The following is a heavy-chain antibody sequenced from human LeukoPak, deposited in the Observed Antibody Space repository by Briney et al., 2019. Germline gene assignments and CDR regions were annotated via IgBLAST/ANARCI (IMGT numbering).Heavy chain of an antibody. D-gene: IGHD3-3*01. J-gene: IGHJ4*02. CDR2: ISYDGSNK. CDR1: GFTFSSYG. Sequence: QPGRSLRLSCAASGFTFSSYGMHWVRQAPGKGLEWVAVISYDGSNKYYADSVKGRFTISRDNSKNTLYLQMNSLRAEDTAVYYCARSPELNDFWSGYPFDYWGQGTLVTVSS. V-gene: IGHV3-30*03. CDR3: ARSPELNDFWSGYPFDY.